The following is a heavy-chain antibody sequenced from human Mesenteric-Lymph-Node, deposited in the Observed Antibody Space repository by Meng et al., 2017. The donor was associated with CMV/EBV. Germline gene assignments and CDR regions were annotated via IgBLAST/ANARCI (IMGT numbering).Heavy chain of an antibody. CDR2: IIPIFGTA. J-gene: IGHJ4*02. V-gene: IGHV1-69*05. Sequence: GGTFSSYAINWVRQAPGQGLEWMGGIIPIFGTANYAQKFQGRVTITTDESTSTACMELSSLRSEDTAVYYCARGDDSSGYYSFGIDYWGQGTLVTVSS. CDR3: ARGDDSSGYYSFGIDY. D-gene: IGHD3-22*01. CDR1: GGTFSSYA.